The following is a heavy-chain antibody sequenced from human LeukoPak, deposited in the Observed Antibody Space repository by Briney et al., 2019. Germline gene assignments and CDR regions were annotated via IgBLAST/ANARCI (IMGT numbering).Heavy chain of an antibody. CDR1: GFSFSSYS. V-gene: IGHV3-48*01. CDR2: ISSSSANK. CDR3: AGTDSGSYSRWFDY. J-gene: IGHJ4*02. D-gene: IGHD1-26*01. Sequence: PGGSLRLSCVASGFSFSSYSTKWVRQAPGKGLEWVSYISSSSANKYYADSVKGRFTVSRDNAKNSLYLQMNTLRAEDTAVYYCAGTDSGSYSRWFDYWGQGTQVTVSS.